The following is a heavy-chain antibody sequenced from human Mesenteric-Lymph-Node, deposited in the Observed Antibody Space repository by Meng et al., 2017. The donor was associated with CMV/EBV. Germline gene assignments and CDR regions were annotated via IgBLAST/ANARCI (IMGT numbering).Heavy chain of an antibody. D-gene: IGHD3-16*02. CDR3: VGELSPYYFDY. J-gene: IGHJ4*02. Sequence: ETLSLTCAASGFTFSSYSMNWVRQAPGKGLEWVSSISSSSSYIYYADSVKGRFTISRDNAKNSLYLQMNSLRAEDTAVYYCVGELSPYYFDYWGQGTLVTVSS. CDR2: ISSSSSYI. V-gene: IGHV3-21*01. CDR1: GFTFSSYS.